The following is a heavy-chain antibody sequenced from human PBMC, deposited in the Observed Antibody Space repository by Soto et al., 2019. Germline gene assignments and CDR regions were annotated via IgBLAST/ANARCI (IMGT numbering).Heavy chain of an antibody. D-gene: IGHD3-22*01. CDR3: ARARQYYDCELDP. J-gene: IGHJ5*02. V-gene: IGHV4-31*02. CDR2: ISHSGRT. Sequence: WTWLRQHPGKGLEWIGYISHSGRTYYNPSLKSRLTISLDTSENQFSLKLTSVTAADTAIYYCARARQYYDCELDPWGQGTLVTVSS.